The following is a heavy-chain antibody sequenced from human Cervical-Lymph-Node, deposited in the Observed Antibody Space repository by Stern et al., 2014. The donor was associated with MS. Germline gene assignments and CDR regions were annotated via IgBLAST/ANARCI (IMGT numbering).Heavy chain of an antibody. Sequence: QVQLVQSGPGLVKPSQTMSLTCTVSGDSISSGGYYWSWIRQYPGKGLEWIGYIYYSGATFYNPSLKSRVIISLDTSKNQFSLSLSSVTAADTAIYYCARDWSGSSIHLAPAYGGHIRFDPWGQGTLVTVSS. J-gene: IGHJ5*02. CDR3: ARDWSGSSIHLAPAYGGHIRFDP. CDR2: IYYSGAT. D-gene: IGHD3-16*01. V-gene: IGHV4-31*03. CDR1: GDSISSGGYY.